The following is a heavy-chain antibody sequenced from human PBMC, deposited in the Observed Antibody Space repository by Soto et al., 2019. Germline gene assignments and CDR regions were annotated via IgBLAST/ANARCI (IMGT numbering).Heavy chain of an antibody. CDR2: ISATGTNT. D-gene: IGHD3-9*01. Sequence: PGGSLRLSCAASGFTFSSYEMNWVRQAPGKGLEWVSSISATGTNTYYADSVRGRFTISRDNSKNTLYLQMKILKADDTAVYFCARGTPHFDWLVSYAFDMWGQGTMVTVSS. CDR1: GFTFSSYE. V-gene: IGHV3-23*01. CDR3: ARGTPHFDWLVSYAFDM. J-gene: IGHJ3*02.